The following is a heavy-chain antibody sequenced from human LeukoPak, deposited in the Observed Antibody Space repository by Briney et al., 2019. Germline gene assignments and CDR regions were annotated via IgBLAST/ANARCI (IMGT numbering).Heavy chain of an antibody. J-gene: IGHJ3*02. V-gene: IGHV3-23*01. Sequence: GGSLRLSCAASGFTFSSYAMSWVRQAPGKGLEWVSGISGSGGSTYNADSVKGRFTISRDDSKNTLYLQMNSLRAEDTAVYYCARDQPYYYDNRGYQVRAFDIWGQGTMVTVSS. CDR2: ISGSGGST. CDR1: GFTFSSYA. D-gene: IGHD3-22*01. CDR3: ARDQPYYYDNRGYQVRAFDI.